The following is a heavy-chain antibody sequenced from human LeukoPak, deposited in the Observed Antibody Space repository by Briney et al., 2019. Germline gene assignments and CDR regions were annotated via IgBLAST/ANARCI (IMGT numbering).Heavy chain of an antibody. CDR3: AKSREEIRGLDAFDI. CDR1: GGSISSGGYY. CDR2: IYYSGST. J-gene: IGHJ3*02. V-gene: IGHV4-31*03. D-gene: IGHD5-24*01. Sequence: SETLSLTCTVSGGSISSGGYYWSWIRQHPGKGLEWIGYIYYSGSTYYNPSLKSRVTMSVDTSKNHLSLKLSSVTAADTAVYYCAKSREEIRGLDAFDIWGQGTMVTVSS.